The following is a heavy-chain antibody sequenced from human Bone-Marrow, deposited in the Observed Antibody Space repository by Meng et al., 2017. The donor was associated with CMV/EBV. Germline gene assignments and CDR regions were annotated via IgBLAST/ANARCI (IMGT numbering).Heavy chain of an antibody. V-gene: IGHV1-8*01. D-gene: IGHD3-3*01. J-gene: IGHJ6*02. CDR2: MNPNSGNT. CDR1: GYTFTSYD. Sequence: ASVKVSCKASGYTFTSYDINWVRQATGQGLEWMGWMNPNSGNTCYAQKFQGRVTMTRNTSISTAYMELSSLRSEDTAVYYCARGKNYDFWSGYYTGYYYYGMDVWGQGTTVTVS. CDR3: ARGKNYDFWSGYYTGYYYYGMDV.